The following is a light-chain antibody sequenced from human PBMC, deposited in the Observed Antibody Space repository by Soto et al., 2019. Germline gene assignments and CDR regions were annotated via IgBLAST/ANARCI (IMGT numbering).Light chain of an antibody. CDR3: SSYAGSINV. CDR2: EVN. Sequence: QSALTQPPSASGSPGQSVAISCTGTSSDVGGYNYVYWYQHHPGKAPKLMIYEVNKRPSGVPDRFSGSNPGNTGSLTVSARQAEDEADYYCSSYAGSINVFGTGSKVT. J-gene: IGLJ1*01. CDR1: SSDVGGYNY. V-gene: IGLV2-8*01.